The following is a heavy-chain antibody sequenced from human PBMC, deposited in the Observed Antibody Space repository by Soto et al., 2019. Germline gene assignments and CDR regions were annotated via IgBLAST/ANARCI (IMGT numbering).Heavy chain of an antibody. CDR2: ISAYNGNT. CDR3: AREPLRGNIVVVPAALGYGMDV. Sequence: ASVKVSCKASGHTFTSYGISWVRQAPGQGLEWMGWISAYNGNTNYAQKLQGRVTMTTDTSTSTAYMELRSLRSDDTAVYYCAREPLRGNIVVVPAALGYGMDVWGQGTTVTVS. D-gene: IGHD2-2*01. V-gene: IGHV1-18*04. J-gene: IGHJ6*02. CDR1: GHTFTSYG.